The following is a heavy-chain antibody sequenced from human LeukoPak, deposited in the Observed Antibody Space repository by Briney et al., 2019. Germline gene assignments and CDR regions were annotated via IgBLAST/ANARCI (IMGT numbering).Heavy chain of an antibody. Sequence: GGSLRLSCVVSGFTLSSYAMSWVRQAPGKGLEWVAATSSSDSGKYHADSVRGRFTISRDNSKNTVYLQMNSLRAEDAAVYYCAKELNANWNYDAFDIWGQGTMVTVSS. CDR3: AKELNANWNYDAFDI. CDR1: GFTLSSYA. CDR2: TSSSDSGK. V-gene: IGHV3-23*01. D-gene: IGHD1-7*01. J-gene: IGHJ3*02.